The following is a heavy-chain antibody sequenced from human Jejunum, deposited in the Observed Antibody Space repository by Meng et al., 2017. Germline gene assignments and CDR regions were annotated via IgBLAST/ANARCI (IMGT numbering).Heavy chain of an antibody. Sequence: SETLSLTCGIFGGPFSGYYWYWIRQPPGKGLEWIGEINHRGSTNYNPSLMGRVTISVDKSKNQFSLRLSSVTAADTAVYYCARDARPNWFDPWGQGSLVTVS. CDR1: GGPFSGYY. V-gene: IGHV4-34*01. J-gene: IGHJ5*02. CDR3: ARDARPNWFDP. D-gene: IGHD2-8*01. CDR2: INHRGST.